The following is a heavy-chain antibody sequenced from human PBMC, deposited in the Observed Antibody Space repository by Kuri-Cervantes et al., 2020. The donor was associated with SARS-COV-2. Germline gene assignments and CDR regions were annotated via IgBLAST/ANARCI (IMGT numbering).Heavy chain of an antibody. J-gene: IGHJ6*02. V-gene: IGHV3-21*05. D-gene: IGHD3-10*01. CDR3: ASLPYYYGSGSAWDYYYGMDV. CDR2: ISSSSYT. CDR1: GFTFSSYS. Sequence: GESLKISCAASGFTFSSYSMNWVRQAPGKGLEWVSYISSSSYTNYADSVKGRFTISRDNAKNSLYLQMNSLRAEDTAVYYCASLPYYYGSGSAWDYYYGMDVWGQGTTVTVSS.